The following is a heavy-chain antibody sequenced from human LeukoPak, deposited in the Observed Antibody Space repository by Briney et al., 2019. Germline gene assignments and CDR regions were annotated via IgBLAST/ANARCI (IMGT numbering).Heavy chain of an antibody. CDR2: INHSGST. D-gene: IGHD6-19*01. J-gene: IGHJ4*02. CDR1: GGSFSGYY. CDR3: AGTGYSSGWYPYYFDY. V-gene: IGHV4-34*01. Sequence: SETLSLTCAVYGGSFSGYYWSWIRQPPGKGLEWIGEINHSGSTNYNPSLKSRVTISVDTSKNQFSLKLSSVTAADTAVYYCAGTGYSSGWYPYYFDYWGQGTLVTVSS.